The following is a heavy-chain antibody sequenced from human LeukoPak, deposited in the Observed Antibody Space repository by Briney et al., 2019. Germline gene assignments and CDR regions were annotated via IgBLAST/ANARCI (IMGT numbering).Heavy chain of an antibody. J-gene: IGHJ6*02. CDR1: GFTFSSYA. Sequence: PGGSLRLSCAASGFTFSSYAMHWVRQAPGKGLEWVAVISYDGSNKYYADSVKGRFTISRDNSKNTLYLQMNSLRAEDTAVYYCARGLLRYFDQYGMDVWGQGTTVTVS. CDR3: ARGLLRYFDQYGMDV. CDR2: ISYDGSNK. D-gene: IGHD3-9*01. V-gene: IGHV3-30-3*01.